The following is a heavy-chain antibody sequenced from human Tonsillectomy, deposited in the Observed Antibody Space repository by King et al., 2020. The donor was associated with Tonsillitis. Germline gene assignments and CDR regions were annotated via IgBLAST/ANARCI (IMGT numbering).Heavy chain of an antibody. D-gene: IGHD1-26*01. CDR3: ARSYYSDFFDY. V-gene: IGHV3-13*01. Sequence: VQLVESGGGLVQPGGSLRLSCAASGFTFSSYDMHWVRQATGKGLEWVSAIGTAGDTYYAGSVKGRFTISRENAKNSLYFQMNSLRAEDTAVYYCARSYYSDFFDYWGQGTLDTVSS. J-gene: IGHJ4*02. CDR1: GFTFSSYD. CDR2: IGTAGDT.